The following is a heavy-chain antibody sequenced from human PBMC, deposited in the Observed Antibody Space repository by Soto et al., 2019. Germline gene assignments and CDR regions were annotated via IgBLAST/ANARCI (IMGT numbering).Heavy chain of an antibody. CDR2: TYYRSKWYN. CDR1: GDSVSSNSAA. CDR3: ARDRYANTYFDY. D-gene: IGHD1-1*01. V-gene: IGHV6-1*01. J-gene: IGHJ4*01. Sequence: SQTLSLTCAISGDSVSSNSAAWNWIRQSPPRGLEWLGRTYYRSKWYNDYAVSVKSRITINPDTSRNQFSLQLNSVTPEDTAVYFCARDRYANTYFDYWGQGTLVTVSS.